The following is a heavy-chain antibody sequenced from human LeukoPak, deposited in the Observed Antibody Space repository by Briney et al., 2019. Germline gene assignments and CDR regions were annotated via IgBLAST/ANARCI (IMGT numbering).Heavy chain of an antibody. V-gene: IGHV1-3*01. Sequence: ASVKVSCKASGYTLTSYAIHWVRQAPGQMLEWMGWINGGSGATKYSQKFQGRVTITSDTSATTAYMDLSSMRSEDTAVYYCAIERWGSFNWFDPWGRGTLVTVSS. D-gene: IGHD3-16*01. CDR1: GYTLTSYA. CDR3: AIERWGSFNWFDP. J-gene: IGHJ5*02. CDR2: INGGSGAT.